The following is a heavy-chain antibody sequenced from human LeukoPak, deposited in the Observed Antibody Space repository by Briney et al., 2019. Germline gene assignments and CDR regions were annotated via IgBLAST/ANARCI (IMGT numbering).Heavy chain of an antibody. CDR1: GGSFSGYY. J-gene: IGHJ4*02. V-gene: IGHV4-34*01. D-gene: IGHD2-21*01. Sequence: KPSETLSLTCAVYGGSFSGYYWSWIRQPPGKGLEWIGEINHSGSTNYNPSLKSRVTISVDTSKNQFSLKLSSVTAADTAVYYCARDSDLGAHWGQGTLVTVSS. CDR2: INHSGST. CDR3: ARDSDLGAH.